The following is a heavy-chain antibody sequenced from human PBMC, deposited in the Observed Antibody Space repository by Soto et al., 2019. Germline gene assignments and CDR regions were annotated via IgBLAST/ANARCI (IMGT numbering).Heavy chain of an antibody. CDR1: GGSFSGYY. V-gene: IGHV4-34*01. J-gene: IGHJ4*02. CDR2: INHSGST. CDR3: ARGRRWLVVLGRDYFDY. Sequence: SETLSLTCAVYGGSFSGYYWSWIRQPPGKGLEWIGEINHSGSTNYNPSLKSRVTISVDTSKNQFSLKLSSVTAADTAVYYCARGRRWLVVLGRDYFDYWGQGTLVTVSS. D-gene: IGHD6-19*01.